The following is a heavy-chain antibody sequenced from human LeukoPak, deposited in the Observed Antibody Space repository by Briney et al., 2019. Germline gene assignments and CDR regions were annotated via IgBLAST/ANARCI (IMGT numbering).Heavy chain of an antibody. CDR1: GGTFSSYA. J-gene: IGHJ6*04. V-gene: IGHV1-69*13. D-gene: IGHD4-17*01. CDR2: IIPIFGTA. CDR3: ASPTVTTSYYYGMDV. Sequence: SVTVSCKASGGTFSSYAISWVRQPPGQGLELMGRIIPIFGTANYAQKFQGRVTITADESTSTAYMELSSLRSEDTAVYYCASPTVTTSYYYGMDVWGKGTTVTVSS.